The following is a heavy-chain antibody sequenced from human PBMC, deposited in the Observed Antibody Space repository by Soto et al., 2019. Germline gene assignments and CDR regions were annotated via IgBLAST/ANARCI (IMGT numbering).Heavy chain of an antibody. CDR2: LSGSGGAT. J-gene: IGHJ4*02. D-gene: IGHD6-19*01. V-gene: IGHV3-23*01. Sequence: EVQLLESGGTLVQPGGSLRLSCVASGFTFSMYAINWVRQAPGKGLEWVSALSGSGGATYYANTVKGRFTISRDNSKNTLYLHMNSLRVEDRAVYYCAKGLDFSSGLRLDYWGQGTLVTVSS. CDR3: AKGLDFSSGLRLDY. CDR1: GFTFSMYA.